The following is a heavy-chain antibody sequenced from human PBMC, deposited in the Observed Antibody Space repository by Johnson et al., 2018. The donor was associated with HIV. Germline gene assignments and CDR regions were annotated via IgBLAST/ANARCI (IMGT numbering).Heavy chain of an antibody. Sequence: QVQLVESGGGVVQPGRSLRLYCAASGFTFSSYAMHWVRQAPGKGLEWVAVISYDGSNKYYADSVKGRFTISRDNSKNTLYLQMNSLRAEDTAVYYCAGAGDHDAFDIWGQGTMVTVSS. J-gene: IGHJ3*02. CDR3: AGAGDHDAFDI. D-gene: IGHD7-27*01. CDR1: GFTFSSYA. V-gene: IGHV3-30*14. CDR2: ISYDGSNK.